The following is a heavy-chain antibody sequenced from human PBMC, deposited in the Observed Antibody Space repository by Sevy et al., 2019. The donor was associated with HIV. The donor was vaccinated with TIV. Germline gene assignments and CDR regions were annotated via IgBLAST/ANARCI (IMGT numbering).Heavy chain of an antibody. J-gene: IGHJ4*02. CDR2: INPDSGGP. CDR1: GYTFTGYY. Sequence: ASVKVSCKASGYTFTGYYMHWVRQAPGQGLQWMGWINPDSGGPNYAPKFQGRVTLTRDTSISTAYMELSRLKSDDTAVHYCVRDDRDGYFEYWGQGTLVTVSS. CDR3: VRDDRDGYFEY. V-gene: IGHV1-2*02.